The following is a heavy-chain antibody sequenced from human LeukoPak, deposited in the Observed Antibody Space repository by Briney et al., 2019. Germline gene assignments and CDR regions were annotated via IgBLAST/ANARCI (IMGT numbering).Heavy chain of an antibody. V-gene: IGHV5-51*01. CDR1: GYSFTSYW. CDR2: IYPGDSDT. J-gene: IGHJ4*02. CDR3: ARQRYYDFWSGYYDIIYYFDY. D-gene: IGHD3-3*01. Sequence: GESLKISCKGSGYSFTSYWIGWVRQMPGKGLEWMGIIYPGDSDTRYSPSFQGQVTISADKSISTAYLQWSSLKASDTAMYYCARQRYYDFWSGYYDIIYYFDYWGQGTLVTVSS.